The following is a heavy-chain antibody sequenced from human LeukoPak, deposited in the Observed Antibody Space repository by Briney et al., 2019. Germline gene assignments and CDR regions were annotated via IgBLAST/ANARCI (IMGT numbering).Heavy chain of an antibody. CDR3: ARDRRYCSGGSCYFDYFFDY. V-gene: IGHV3-30-3*01. CDR1: GFSFNSYA. Sequence: GGSLRLSCAASGFSFNSYAVHWVRQAPGKGLEWMAVISYDGSINFYAASVKGRFTISRDNSKNTLYLQMNSLRAEDTALYFCARDRRYCSGGSCYFDYFFDYWGQGTLVTVSS. D-gene: IGHD2-15*01. J-gene: IGHJ4*02. CDR2: ISYDGSIN.